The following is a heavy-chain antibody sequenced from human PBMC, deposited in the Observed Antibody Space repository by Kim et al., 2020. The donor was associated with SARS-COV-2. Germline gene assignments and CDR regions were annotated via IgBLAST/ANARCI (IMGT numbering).Heavy chain of an antibody. CDR1: GFTFSSYW. J-gene: IGHJ6*02. CDR3: ARDPSIAVAGNPMMDV. CDR2: INSDGSST. Sequence: GGSLILSCAASGFTFSSYWMHWVRQAPGKGLVWVSRINSDGSSTSYADSVKGRFTISRDNAKNTLYLQMNSLRAEDTAVYYCARDPSIAVAGNPMMDVWGQGTTVTVSS. V-gene: IGHV3-74*01. D-gene: IGHD6-19*01.